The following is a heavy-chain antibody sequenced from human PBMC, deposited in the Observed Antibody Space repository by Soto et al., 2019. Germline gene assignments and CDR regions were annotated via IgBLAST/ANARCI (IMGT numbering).Heavy chain of an antibody. D-gene: IGHD1-1*01. J-gene: IGHJ4*02. Sequence: QVQLVQSGAEVKKPGASVKVSCKASGYSFSSYAMHWVRQAPGQRPEWMGWIDAGNGKTKYSEKLRDRVTITRDTSATTVYMELSSLRSEDTAVYNCARGRWTQTTADYYLDYWDQGTLVTVSS. V-gene: IGHV1-3*01. CDR2: IDAGNGKT. CDR3: ARGRWTQTTADYYLDY. CDR1: GYSFSSYA.